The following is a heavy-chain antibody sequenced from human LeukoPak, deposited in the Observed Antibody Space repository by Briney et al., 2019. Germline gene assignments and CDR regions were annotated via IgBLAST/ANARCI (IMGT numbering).Heavy chain of an antibody. CDR2: IYHSGST. J-gene: IGHJ4*02. D-gene: IGHD4-11*01. V-gene: IGHV4-30-2*01. Sequence: PSETLSLTCTVSGGSISSGGYYWSWIRQPPGKGLEWIGYIYHSGSTYYNPSLKSRVTMSVDTSKNQFSLKLSSVTAADTAVYYCARDRKLSNYQDYWGQGTLVTVSS. CDR1: GGSISSGGYY. CDR3: ARDRKLSNYQDY.